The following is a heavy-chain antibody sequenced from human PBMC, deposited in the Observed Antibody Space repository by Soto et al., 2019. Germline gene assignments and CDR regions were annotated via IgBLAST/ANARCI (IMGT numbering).Heavy chain of an antibody. J-gene: IGHJ6*02. D-gene: IGHD1-26*01. CDR3: ARHSGSYYGGYYYYGMDV. Sequence: PSETLSLTCTVSGGSISSSSYYWGWIRQPPGKGLEWIGSIYYSGSTYYNPSLKSRVTISVDTSKNQFSLKLSSVTAADTAVYYCARHSGSYYGGYYYYGMDVWGQGPTVTVSS. CDR2: IYYSGST. V-gene: IGHV4-39*01. CDR1: GGSISSSSYY.